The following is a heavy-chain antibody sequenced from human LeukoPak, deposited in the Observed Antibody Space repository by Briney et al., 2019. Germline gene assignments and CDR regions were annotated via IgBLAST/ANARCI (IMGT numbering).Heavy chain of an antibody. J-gene: IGHJ3*02. D-gene: IGHD6-19*01. CDR1: GGSFSGYY. CDR3: ARRRKGRTAVAGNAAFDI. V-gene: IGHV4-34*01. Sequence: SETLSLTCAVYGGSFSGYYWSWIRQPPGKGLEWIGEINHSGSTNYNPSLKSRVTISVDTSKNQFSLKLSSVTAADTAVYYCARRRKGRTAVAGNAAFDIWGQGTMVTVSS. CDR2: INHSGST.